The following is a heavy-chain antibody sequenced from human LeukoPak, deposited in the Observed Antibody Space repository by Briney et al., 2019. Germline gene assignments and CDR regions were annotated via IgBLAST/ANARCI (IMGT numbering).Heavy chain of an antibody. J-gene: IGHJ4*02. CDR2: IYPSDSDT. Sequence: GESLKISCKGSGYSFTSHWIGWVRQMPGTGLEWMGIIYPSDSDTRYSPSFRGQVTISADKSISTAYLQWSSLKASDTAMYYCVRRNSRDYFDYWGQGTLVSVSS. CDR3: VRRNSRDYFDY. CDR1: GYSFTSHW. V-gene: IGHV5-51*01. D-gene: IGHD2/OR15-2a*01.